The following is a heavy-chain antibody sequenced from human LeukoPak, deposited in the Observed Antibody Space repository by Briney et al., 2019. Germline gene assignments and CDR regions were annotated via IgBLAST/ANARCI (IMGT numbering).Heavy chain of an antibody. CDR3: ARGGPPDY. CDR1: GYSISSGYY. Sequence: SETLSLTCAVSGYSISSGYYRGWIRQPPGKGLEWIGSIYHSGSTYYNPSHKSRVTISVDTSKNQFSLKLSSVTAADTAVYYCARGGPPDYWGQGTLVTVSS. CDR2: IYHSGST. V-gene: IGHV4-38-2*01. D-gene: IGHD3-16*01. J-gene: IGHJ4*02.